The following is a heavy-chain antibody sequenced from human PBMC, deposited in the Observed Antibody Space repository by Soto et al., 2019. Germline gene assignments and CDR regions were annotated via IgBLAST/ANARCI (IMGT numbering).Heavy chain of an antibody. CDR1: GGSFSGYY. J-gene: IGHJ4*02. CDR3: ARGYSSGWETVSD. D-gene: IGHD6-19*01. CDR2: INHSGST. Sequence: SETLSLTCAVYGGSFSGYYWSWIRQPPGKGLEWIGEINHSGSTNYNPSLKSRVTISVDTSKNQFSLKLSSVTAADTAVYYGARGYSSGWETVSDWGQRTRGTVS. V-gene: IGHV4-34*01.